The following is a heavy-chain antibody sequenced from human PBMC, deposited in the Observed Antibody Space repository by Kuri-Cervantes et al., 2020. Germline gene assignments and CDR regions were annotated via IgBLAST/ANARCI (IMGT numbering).Heavy chain of an antibody. Sequence: ASVKVSCKASGGTFSSYAISWVRQAPGQGLEWMGWISAYNGDTKYAQKVQGRVTMTTDTSTSTAYMELRSLTSDDTAVYYCAREGGSGTSFDWFDPWGQGTLVTVSS. CDR2: ISAYNGDT. J-gene: IGHJ5*02. CDR1: GGTFSSYA. D-gene: IGHD3-10*01. CDR3: AREGGSGTSFDWFDP. V-gene: IGHV1-18*01.